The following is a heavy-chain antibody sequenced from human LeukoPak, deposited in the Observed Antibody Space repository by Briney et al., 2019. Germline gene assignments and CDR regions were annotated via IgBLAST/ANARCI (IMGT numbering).Heavy chain of an antibody. D-gene: IGHD1-26*01. Sequence: ASVKVSCKASGGTFSSYAISWVRQAPGQGLEWMGGIIPIFGTANYAQKFQGRVTITADESTSTAYMELSSLRSEDTAVYYCARVPPVGPKRGAFDIWGQGTMVTVSS. CDR3: ARVPPVGPKRGAFDI. J-gene: IGHJ3*02. CDR2: IIPIFGTA. CDR1: GGTFSSYA. V-gene: IGHV1-69*01.